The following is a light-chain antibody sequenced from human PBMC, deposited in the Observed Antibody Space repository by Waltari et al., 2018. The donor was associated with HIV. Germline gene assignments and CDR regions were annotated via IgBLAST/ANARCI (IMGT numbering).Light chain of an antibody. CDR3: QAWDSSTFYV. Sequence: SYELTPPPSVSVSPGQTASITCSGDQLGDKSACWYQQKPGQAPVLVIYQDSKRPSGIPERFSGSNSGNTATLTISGTQAMDEADYYCQAWDSSTFYVFGTGTKVTVL. J-gene: IGLJ1*01. V-gene: IGLV3-1*01. CDR2: QDS. CDR1: QLGDKS.